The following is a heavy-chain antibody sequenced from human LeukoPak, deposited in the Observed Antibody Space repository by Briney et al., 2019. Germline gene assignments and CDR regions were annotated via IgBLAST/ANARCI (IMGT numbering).Heavy chain of an antibody. CDR2: LYYSGST. CDR3: ARSKLAFFYFDY. CDR1: GGSIRNDY. D-gene: IGHD3-3*02. J-gene: IGHJ4*02. V-gene: IGHV4-59*01. Sequence: SETLSLTCTVSGGSIRNDYWSWIRQPPGKALEWIGYLYYSGSTNYNPSLKSRVTISVDTSKNHFSLKLSSVTAADTAVYYCARSKLAFFYFDYWGQGTLVTVSS.